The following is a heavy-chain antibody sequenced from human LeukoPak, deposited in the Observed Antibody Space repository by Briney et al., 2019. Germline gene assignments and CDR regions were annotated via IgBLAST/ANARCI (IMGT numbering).Heavy chain of an antibody. J-gene: IGHJ5*02. CDR2: IIPIFGTA. V-gene: IGHV1-69*13. Sequence: ASVKVSCKASGGTFSSYAISWVRQAPGQGLEWMGRIIPIFGTANYAQKFQGRVTITADEPTSTAYMELSSLRSEETAVYYCARDLGCSGDSCYPYNWFDPWGQGTLVTVSS. CDR1: GGTFSSYA. D-gene: IGHD2-15*01. CDR3: ARDLGCSGDSCYPYNWFDP.